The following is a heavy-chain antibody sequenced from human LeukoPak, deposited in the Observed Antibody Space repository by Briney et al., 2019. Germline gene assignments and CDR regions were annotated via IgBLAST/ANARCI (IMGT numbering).Heavy chain of an antibody. Sequence: GGSLRLSCSASGFNFRNYAMHWVRQAPGKGLEYVSAMSVVTDRTFYADSVVGRFTISRDNSANTLYLQMSSLRPEDTAVYYCAKPARGSGIQDGFDSWGQGTLVTVSS. V-gene: IGHV3-64D*06. CDR1: GFNFRNYA. CDR2: MSVVTDRT. CDR3: AKPARGSGIQDGFDS. J-gene: IGHJ4*02. D-gene: IGHD3-10*01.